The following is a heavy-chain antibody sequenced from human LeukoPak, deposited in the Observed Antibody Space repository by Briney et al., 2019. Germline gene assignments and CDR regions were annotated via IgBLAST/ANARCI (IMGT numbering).Heavy chain of an antibody. J-gene: IGHJ4*02. D-gene: IGHD5-24*01. Sequence: GESLEISCKGSGYSFTSYWIGWVRQMPGKGLEWMGIIYPGDSDTRYSPSFQGQVTISAAMSISTAYLQWSSLKASDTAMYYCARQEGMATRGAFDYWGQGTLVTVSS. CDR2: IYPGDSDT. V-gene: IGHV5-51*01. CDR3: ARQEGMATRGAFDY. CDR1: GYSFTSYW.